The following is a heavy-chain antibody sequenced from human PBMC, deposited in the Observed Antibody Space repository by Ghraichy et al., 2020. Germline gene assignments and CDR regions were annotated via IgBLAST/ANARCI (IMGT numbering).Heavy chain of an antibody. D-gene: IGHD2-15*01. J-gene: IGHJ4*02. CDR3: ARAVVAAVDY. Sequence: GGSLRLSCAASGFTFSSYAMNWVRQAPGKGLEWVSSISSSGSTTYYADSVKGRFTISRDNSKNTLYLQMNSLRAEDTAVYYCARAVVAAVDYWGQGTLVTVSS. CDR2: ISSSGSTT. V-gene: IGHV3-48*03. CDR1: GFTFSSYA.